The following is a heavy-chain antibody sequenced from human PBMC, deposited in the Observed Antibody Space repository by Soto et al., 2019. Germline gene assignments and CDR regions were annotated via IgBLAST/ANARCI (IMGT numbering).Heavy chain of an antibody. CDR1: GGSFSGYY. V-gene: IGHV4-34*01. CDR3: ARHSPTSMVPYFDY. D-gene: IGHD3-10*01. Sequence: SETLSLTCAVYGGSFSGYYWSWIRQPPGKGLEWIGEINHSGSTNYNPSLKSRVTISVDTSKNQFSLKLSSVTAADTAVYYCARHSPTSMVPYFDYWGQGTLVTVSS. CDR2: INHSGST. J-gene: IGHJ4*02.